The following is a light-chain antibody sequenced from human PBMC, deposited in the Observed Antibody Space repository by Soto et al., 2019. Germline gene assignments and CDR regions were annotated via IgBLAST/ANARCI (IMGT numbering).Light chain of an antibody. CDR3: QQSYSTPLT. V-gene: IGKV1-39*01. CDR2: GAS. Sequence: DIQMTQSPSSLSASVGDRLTITCRASQSISSFLNWYQQKPGKAPKLLIYGASNLQRGVPSRFIGSGSGADFALTINSPQPEDFAPYSCQQSYSTPLTVGAGTKV. J-gene: IGKJ4*01. CDR1: QSISSF.